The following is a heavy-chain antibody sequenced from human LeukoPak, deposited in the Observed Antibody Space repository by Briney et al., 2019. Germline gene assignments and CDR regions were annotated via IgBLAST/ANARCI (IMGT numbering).Heavy chain of an antibody. J-gene: IGHJ6*03. Sequence: SETLSLICTVSGQSISRGYYWGWMRQPPGKGLEWIGSMYHTGSTYQNPSLKNRVTISIDTSKNQFSLKLSSVTAADTAVYYCARVSYSSSWYPGGYMDVWGKGTTVTVSS. CDR2: MYHTGST. V-gene: IGHV4-38-2*02. D-gene: IGHD6-13*01. CDR3: ARVSYSSSWYPGGYMDV. CDR1: GQSISRGYY.